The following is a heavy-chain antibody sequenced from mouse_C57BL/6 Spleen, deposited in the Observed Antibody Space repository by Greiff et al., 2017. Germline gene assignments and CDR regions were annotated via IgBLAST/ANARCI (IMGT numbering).Heavy chain of an antibody. V-gene: IGHV14-2*01. D-gene: IGHD2-1*01. J-gene: IGHJ3*01. CDR3: ARGDYGSYFAV. Sequence: VQLKQSGAELVKPGASVKLSCTASGFNIKDYYMHWVKQRTEQGLEWIGRIDPEDGETKYAPTFQGKATITADTSSNTAYLQLSSLTSEDTAVYYCARGDYGSYFAVWGKGTLVTVSA. CDR1: GFNIKDYY. CDR2: IDPEDGET.